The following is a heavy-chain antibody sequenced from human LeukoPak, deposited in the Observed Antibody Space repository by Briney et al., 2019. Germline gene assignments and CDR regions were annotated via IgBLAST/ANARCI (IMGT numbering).Heavy chain of an antibody. Sequence: NPGGSLRLSCAASGFTFSSYSMNWVRQAPGKGLEWVSSISTSSSYIYYADSVKGRFTISRDNAKNSLFLQMNSLRAEDTAVYYCAKDRRWLTGGVDYWGQGTLVTVSS. CDR3: AKDRRWLTGGVDY. D-gene: IGHD5-24*01. J-gene: IGHJ4*02. V-gene: IGHV3-21*01. CDR1: GFTFSSYS. CDR2: ISTSSSYI.